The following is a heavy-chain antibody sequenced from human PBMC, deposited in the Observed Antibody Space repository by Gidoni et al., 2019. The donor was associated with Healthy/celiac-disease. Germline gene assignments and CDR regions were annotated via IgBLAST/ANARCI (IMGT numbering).Heavy chain of an antibody. J-gene: IGHJ4*02. CDR1: GYNFPGYY. CDR2: ITPNSGGT. CDR3: ARIVWFGELFRAPRSVGFDY. Sequence: QVQLVQSGAEAKKPGAPVTVYCKAPGYNFPGYYMHWVRQASGKGLEWMGGITPNSGGTNYAHKFQGRVTMTRDTSISTAYMELSRLRSDDTAVYYCARIVWFGELFRAPRSVGFDYWGQGTLVTVS. V-gene: IGHV1-2*07. D-gene: IGHD3-10*01.